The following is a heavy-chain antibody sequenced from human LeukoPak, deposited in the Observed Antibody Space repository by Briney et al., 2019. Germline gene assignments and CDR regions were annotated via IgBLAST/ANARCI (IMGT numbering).Heavy chain of an antibody. CDR2: ISSSGSTI. CDR3: ARDDRSSGWLGRKYYYYYMDV. Sequence: PGGSLRLSCAASGFTFSDYYMSWIRQAPGKGLEWVSYISSSGSTIYYADSVKGRFTISRDNAKNSLYLQMNSLRAEDTAVYYCARDDRSSGWLGRKYYYYYMDVWGKGTTVTISS. J-gene: IGHJ6*03. D-gene: IGHD6-19*01. V-gene: IGHV3-11*04. CDR1: GFTFSDYY.